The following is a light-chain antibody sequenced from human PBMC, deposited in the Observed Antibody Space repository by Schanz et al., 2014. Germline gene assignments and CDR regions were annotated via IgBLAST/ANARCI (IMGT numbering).Light chain of an antibody. CDR1: SGHSSYA. CDR3: QTWGTGIPWV. CDR2: LNSDGSH. Sequence: VLTQSPSASASLGASVKLTCTLSSGHSSYAIAWHQQQPEKGPRYLMKLNSDGSHSKGDGIPDRFSGSSSGAERYLTISSLQSEDEADYYCQTWGTGIPWVFGGGTKVTVL. J-gene: IGLJ3*02. V-gene: IGLV4-69*01.